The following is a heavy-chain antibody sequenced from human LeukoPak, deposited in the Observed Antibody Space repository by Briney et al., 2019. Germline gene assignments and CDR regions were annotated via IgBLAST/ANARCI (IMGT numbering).Heavy chain of an antibody. CDR2: INHSGST. Sequence: ASETLSLTCAVYGGSFSGYYWSWIRQPPGKGLEWIGEINHSGSTNYNPSLKSRVTISVDTSKNQFSLKLSSVTAADTAVYYCARVVTTIIVVIDYWGQGALVTVSS. J-gene: IGHJ4*02. V-gene: IGHV4-34*01. D-gene: IGHD3-22*01. CDR1: GGSFSGYY. CDR3: ARVVTTIIVVIDY.